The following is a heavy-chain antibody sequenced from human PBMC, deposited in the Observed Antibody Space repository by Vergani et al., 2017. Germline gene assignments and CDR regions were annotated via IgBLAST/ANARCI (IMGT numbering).Heavy chain of an antibody. Sequence: EVQLVESGGGLVQPGRSLRLSCAASGFTFDDYAMHWVRQAPGKGLEWVSGSNWNSDSIAYADSVKGRFTISRDNAKNSLYLQMNSLRAEDTALYYCVKDIAASGNYWYFDLLGRGTLVTVSS. D-gene: IGHD6-13*01. V-gene: IGHV3-9*01. CDR3: VKDIAASGNYWYFDL. CDR2: SNWNSDSI. CDR1: GFTFDDYA. J-gene: IGHJ2*01.